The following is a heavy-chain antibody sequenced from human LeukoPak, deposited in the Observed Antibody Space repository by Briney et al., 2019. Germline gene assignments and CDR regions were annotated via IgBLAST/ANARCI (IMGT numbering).Heavy chain of an antibody. J-gene: IGHJ5*02. Sequence: GGSLRLSCAASEFTVSNNYMSWVRQAPGKGLEWVSLTHSGGRTYYADSVKGRFTISRDNSKNTLYLQMNSLRAEDTAVYYCARATCSRGSCHYITWGQGTLVTVSS. V-gene: IGHV3-66*01. CDR3: ARATCSRGSCHYIT. CDR1: EFTVSNNY. D-gene: IGHD2-15*01. CDR2: THSGGRT.